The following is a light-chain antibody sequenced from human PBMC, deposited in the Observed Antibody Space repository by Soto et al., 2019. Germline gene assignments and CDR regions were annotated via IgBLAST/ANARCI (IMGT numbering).Light chain of an antibody. CDR3: SSYTSSSTL. J-gene: IGLJ2*01. CDR2: EVS. V-gene: IGLV2-14*01. Sequence: QSVLTQPASVSGSPGQSITISCTGTSSDVGGYNYVSWYQQHPGKAPKLMIYEVSNRPSGVSNRFSGSKSGNTASLTISGLQAEDEADYSCSSYTSSSTLFGGGTKLTLL. CDR1: SSDVGGYNY.